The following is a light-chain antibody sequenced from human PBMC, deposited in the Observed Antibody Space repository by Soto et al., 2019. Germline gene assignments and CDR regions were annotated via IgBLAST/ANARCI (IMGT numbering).Light chain of an antibody. V-gene: IGKV3-20*01. J-gene: IGKJ1*01. CDR2: AAS. CDR1: QSVDTTF. CDR3: QQYMSSMT. Sequence: EIVLTQSPASLSLSPGQRATLSCRASQSVDTTFVAWYQKKPGQPPRLLIYAASKRATGIPGRFSGSGSGTDFTLIISRLEPEDFAVYYCQQYMSSMTFGQGTKVEIK.